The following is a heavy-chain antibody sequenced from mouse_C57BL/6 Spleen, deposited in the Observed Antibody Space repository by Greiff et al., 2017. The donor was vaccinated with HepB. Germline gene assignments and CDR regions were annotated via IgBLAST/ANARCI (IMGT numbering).Heavy chain of an antibody. Sequence: VQLQQSGAELVKPGASVKLSCKASGYTFTSYWMQWVKQRPGQGLEWIGEIDPSDSYTNYNQKFKGKATLTVDTSSSTAYMQLSSLTSEDSAVYYCARSGGYERRYFDVWGTGTTVTVSS. CDR3: ARSGGYERRYFDV. CDR2: IDPSDSYT. V-gene: IGHV1-50*01. D-gene: IGHD2-2*01. J-gene: IGHJ1*03. CDR1: GYTFTSYW.